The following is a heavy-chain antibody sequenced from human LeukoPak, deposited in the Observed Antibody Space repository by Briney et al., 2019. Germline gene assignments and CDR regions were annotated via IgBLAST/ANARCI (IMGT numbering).Heavy chain of an antibody. D-gene: IGHD6-19*01. J-gene: IGHJ5*02. Sequence: GGSLRLSXAASGFIFSNYGMHWVRQAPGKGLEWEAFIRYDESNKLYADSVKGRFTISRDNSKNTLFLQMDSLRAEDTAVYYCATMQWLEGVDWFDPWGQGTLVTVSS. CDR1: GFIFSNYG. V-gene: IGHV3-30*02. CDR3: ATMQWLEGVDWFDP. CDR2: IRYDESNK.